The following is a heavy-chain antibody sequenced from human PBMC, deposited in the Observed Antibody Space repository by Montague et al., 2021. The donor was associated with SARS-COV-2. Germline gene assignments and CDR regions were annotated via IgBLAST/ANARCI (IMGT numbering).Heavy chain of an antibody. D-gene: IGHD2-15*01. V-gene: IGHV4-31*03. J-gene: IGHJ2*01. Sequence: TLSLTCTVSGGSISSGGYYWSWIRQHPGKGLEWIGYIYYSGSTYYNPSLKSRVTISVDTSKNQFSLKLSSVTAADTAAYYCVRVLGGYCSGGSCYRGWYFDLWGRGTLVTVSS. CDR2: IYYSGST. CDR3: VRVLGGYCSGGSCYRGWYFDL. CDR1: GGSISSGGYY.